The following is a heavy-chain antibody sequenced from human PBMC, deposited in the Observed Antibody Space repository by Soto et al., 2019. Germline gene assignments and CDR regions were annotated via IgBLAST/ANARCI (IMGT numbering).Heavy chain of an antibody. CDR2: ISSNGGST. J-gene: IGHJ3*02. V-gene: IGHV3-64*01. D-gene: IGHD2-2*01. CDR3: ARGCRSTSCDAFAFDI. CDR1: GFTFRSYA. Sequence: EVQLVESGGGLVQPGGSLRLSCAASGFTFRSYAMHWVRQAPGKGLEYVSAISSNGGSTYYANSVKGRFTISRDNSKDSLYLKMGSLRAEDMAVYYCARGCRSTSCDAFAFDIWGQGTMVTVSS.